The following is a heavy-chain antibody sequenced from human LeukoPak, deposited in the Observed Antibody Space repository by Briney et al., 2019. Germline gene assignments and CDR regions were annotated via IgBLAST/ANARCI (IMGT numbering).Heavy chain of an antibody. CDR3: ARGGYSFDY. J-gene: IGHJ4*02. V-gene: IGHV3-7*01. D-gene: IGHD5-12*01. CDR2: LHPDGSER. CDR1: GVSCTGYG. Sequence: GGCRRLSCPASGVSCTGYGMTGGRQAPGKGLEWVARLHPDGSERNYVGSVEGRFTVFGDNAKSSLFLQMHSLRVEDTAVYYCARGGYSFDYLGQGTLVTVSS.